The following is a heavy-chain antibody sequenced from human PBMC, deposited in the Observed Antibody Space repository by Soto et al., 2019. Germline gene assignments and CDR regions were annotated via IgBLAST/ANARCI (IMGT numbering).Heavy chain of an antibody. D-gene: IGHD6-19*01. CDR2: ISGSGGST. J-gene: IGHJ4*02. CDR3: AKGSGSGWYLALDF. V-gene: IGHV3-23*01. CDR1: QFTFSSYA. Sequence: VQLLESGGGLVQPGGSLRLSCAASQFTFSSYAMTWVRQAPGKGLEWVSAISGSGGSTYYADSVKGRFTISRDNSKNTLYLQMNSLRADDTAVYYCAKGSGSGWYLALDFWGQGTLVTVSS.